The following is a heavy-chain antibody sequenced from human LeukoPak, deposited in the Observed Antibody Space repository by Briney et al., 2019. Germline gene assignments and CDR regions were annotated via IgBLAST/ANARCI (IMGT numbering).Heavy chain of an antibody. CDR2: INHSGST. CDR3: ARVAFYYDSGSYFDY. CDR1: GGSFSGYY. V-gene: IGHV4-34*01. D-gene: IGHD3-10*01. J-gene: IGHJ4*02. Sequence: PSETLSLTCAVYGGSFSGYYWSWIRQPPGKGLEWIGEINHSGSTNYNPSLKSRVTISVDTSKTRFSLKLSSVTAADTAVYYCARVAFYYDSGSYFDYWGQGALVSVSS.